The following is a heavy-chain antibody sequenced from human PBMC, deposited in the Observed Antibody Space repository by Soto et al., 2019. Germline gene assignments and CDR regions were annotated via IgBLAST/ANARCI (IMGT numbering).Heavy chain of an antibody. CDR2: ISSTTNYI. V-gene: IGHV3-21*01. J-gene: IGHJ3*01. D-gene: IGHD2-15*01. CDR1: GFTFTRYS. CDR3: ARDPTPGAFDV. Sequence: PGGSLRLSCAASGFTFTRYSMNWVRQAPGKGLEWVSSISSTTNYIYYADSMKGRFTVSRDNAKNSVYLDMNSLSAEDTAVYYCARDPTPGAFDVWGQGTMVTVSS.